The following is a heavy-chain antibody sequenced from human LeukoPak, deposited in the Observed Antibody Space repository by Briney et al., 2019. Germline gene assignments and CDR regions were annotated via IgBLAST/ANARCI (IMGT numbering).Heavy chain of an antibody. V-gene: IGHV3-74*01. J-gene: IGHJ4*02. D-gene: IGHD3-22*01. CDR2: INSDGIST. Sequence: PGGSLRLSCAASRFTFSRYWMHRVRQAPGKGLVWVSRINSDGISTSYADSVKGRFTISRDNAKNTLYLQMNSLRAEDTAVYYCARDGNYYDSSGPADDWGQGTLVTVSS. CDR1: RFTFSRYW. CDR3: ARDGNYYDSSGPADD.